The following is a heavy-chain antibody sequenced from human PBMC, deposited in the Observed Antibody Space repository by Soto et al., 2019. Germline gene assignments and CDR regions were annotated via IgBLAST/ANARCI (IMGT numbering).Heavy chain of an antibody. CDR2: ISGYNGNT. V-gene: IGHV1-18*01. CDR3: AREGPAPYYYYGMDV. CDR1: GYTFTNYG. Sequence: QVQLVQSGAEVKKPGASVKVSCKASGYTFTNYGFSWARQAPGQGLEWMGWISGYNGNTKYVEKFQGRVTMTADTSTSTAHMELRSLRSDDTAVYYCAREGPAPYYYYGMDVWGQGTAVTVSS. J-gene: IGHJ6*02.